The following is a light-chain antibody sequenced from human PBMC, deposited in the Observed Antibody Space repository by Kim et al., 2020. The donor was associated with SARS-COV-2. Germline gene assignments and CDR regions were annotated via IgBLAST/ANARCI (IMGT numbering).Light chain of an antibody. J-gene: IGKJ5*01. Sequence: PGESATLACRASQSVSSIFLAWYQQKPGQAPRLLIYGASSRATGIPDRFSGSGSGTDFTLTISRLEPEDFAVYHCLQYGSSPPITFGQGTRLEIK. CDR2: GAS. CDR1: QSVSSIF. V-gene: IGKV3-20*01. CDR3: LQYGSSPPIT.